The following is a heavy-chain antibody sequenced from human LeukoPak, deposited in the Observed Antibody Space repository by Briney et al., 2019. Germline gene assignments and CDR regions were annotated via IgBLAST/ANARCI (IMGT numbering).Heavy chain of an antibody. CDR1: GYTFTSYY. D-gene: IGHD3-22*01. J-gene: IGHJ6*02. CDR3: ARDARAPPLYYYDSSGYRRPDPDYYGMDV. V-gene: IGHV1-18*04. Sequence: ASVKVSCKASGYTFTSYYMHWVRQAPGQGLEWMGWISAYNGNTNYAQKLQGRVTMTTDTSTSTAYMELRSLRSDDTAVYYCARDARAPPLYYYDSSGYRRPDPDYYGMDVWGQGTTVTVSS. CDR2: ISAYNGNT.